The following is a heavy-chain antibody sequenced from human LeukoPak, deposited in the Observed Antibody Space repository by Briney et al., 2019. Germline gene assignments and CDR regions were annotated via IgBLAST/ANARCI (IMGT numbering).Heavy chain of an antibody. CDR2: IYKNAIT. J-gene: IGHJ4*02. CDR1: GFTVSSNY. CDR3: AKGRGLSYDYGVDY. Sequence: GGSLRLSCAASGFTVSSNYMTWVRQAPGKGLEWVSVIYKNAITYYADTVKGRFTISRDNAKNSLYLQMNSLRAEDMALYYCAKGRGLSYDYGVDYWGQGTLVTVSS. D-gene: IGHD4-17*01. V-gene: IGHV3-53*05.